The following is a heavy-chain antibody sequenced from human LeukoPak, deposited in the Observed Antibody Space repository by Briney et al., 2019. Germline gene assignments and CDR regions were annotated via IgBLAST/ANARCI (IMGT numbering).Heavy chain of an antibody. D-gene: IGHD3-10*01. V-gene: IGHV4-39*01. CDR2: IYYSGST. CDR3: ARGLWLGAPSWFDP. J-gene: IGHJ5*02. CDR1: GGSISSSNYY. Sequence: PSETLSLTCTVSGGSISSSNYYWGWIRQPPGRGLEWIASIYYSGSTYYNPSLKSRVTISVDTSKNQFSLNLSSVTAADTAVYYCARGLWLGAPSWFDPWGQGTLVTVSS.